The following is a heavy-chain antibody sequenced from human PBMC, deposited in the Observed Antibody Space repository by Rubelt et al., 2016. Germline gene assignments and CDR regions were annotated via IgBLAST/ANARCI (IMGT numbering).Heavy chain of an antibody. Sequence: EVQLLESGGGLVQPGGSLRLSCAASGFTFSSYAMSWVRQAPGKGLEWVSAISGSGGSTYYADSVKGRFTISRDNSKNTLNLQMNSLRAEDTAVYYCAKETHEVGAIWTPYDYWGQGTLVTVSS. CDR3: AKETHEVGAIWTPYDY. J-gene: IGHJ4*02. CDR1: GFTFSSYA. V-gene: IGHV3-23*01. D-gene: IGHD1-26*01. CDR2: ISGSGGST.